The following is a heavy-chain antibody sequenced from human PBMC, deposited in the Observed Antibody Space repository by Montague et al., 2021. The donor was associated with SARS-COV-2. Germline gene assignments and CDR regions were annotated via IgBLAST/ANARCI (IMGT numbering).Heavy chain of an antibody. CDR2: ISYDGSNK. D-gene: IGHD3-10*01. Sequence: SLRLSCAASGFTFSSYAMHWVRQAPGKGLEWVAVISYDGSNKYYADSVKGRFTISRDNSKNTLYLQMNSLGAEDTAVYYCARAKSGSYLNAFDIWGQGTMVTVSS. J-gene: IGHJ3*02. V-gene: IGHV3-30-3*01. CDR3: ARAKSGSYLNAFDI. CDR1: GFTFSSYA.